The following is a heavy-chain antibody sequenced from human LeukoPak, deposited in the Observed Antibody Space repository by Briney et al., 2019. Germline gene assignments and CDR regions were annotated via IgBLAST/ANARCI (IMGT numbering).Heavy chain of an antibody. CDR2: ISSSSSYI. J-gene: IGHJ4*02. V-gene: IGHV3-21*04. D-gene: IGHD3-9*01. Sequence: GGSLRLSCAASGFTFSSYSMNWVRQAPGKGLEWVSSISSSSSYIYYADSVKGRFTISRDNAKNSLYLQMNSLRAEDTAVYYCATHYDILTGYGSWGQGTLVTVSS. CDR3: ATHYDILTGYGS. CDR1: GFTFSSYS.